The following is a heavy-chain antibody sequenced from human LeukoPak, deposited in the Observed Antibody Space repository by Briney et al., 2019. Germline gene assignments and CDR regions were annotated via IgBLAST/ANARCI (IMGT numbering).Heavy chain of an antibody. Sequence: PGGSLRLSCASSGFTFSSYWMSWVRQAPGKGLEWVATIKQDGSEIHYVDSVKGRFFISRDNAKNSLYLQMNSLTAEDTAIYYCARGRTGYSNSCFDFWGRGTLVTVSS. CDR3: ARGRTGYSNSCFDF. V-gene: IGHV3-7*01. CDR1: GFTFSSYW. CDR2: IKQDGSEI. D-gene: IGHD6-13*01. J-gene: IGHJ4*02.